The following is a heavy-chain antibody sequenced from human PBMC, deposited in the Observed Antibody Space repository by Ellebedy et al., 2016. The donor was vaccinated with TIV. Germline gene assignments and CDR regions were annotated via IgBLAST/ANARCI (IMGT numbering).Heavy chain of an antibody. Sequence: MPSETLSLTCAVSGGSFSGYYWSWIRQPPGKGLEWIGEINHSGSTNYNPSLKSRVTISVDTSKNQFSLKLSSVTAADTAVYYCARTYGYQPFDYWGQGTLVTVSS. V-gene: IGHV4-34*01. CDR1: GGSFSGYY. J-gene: IGHJ4*02. CDR2: INHSGST. D-gene: IGHD5-24*01. CDR3: ARTYGYQPFDY.